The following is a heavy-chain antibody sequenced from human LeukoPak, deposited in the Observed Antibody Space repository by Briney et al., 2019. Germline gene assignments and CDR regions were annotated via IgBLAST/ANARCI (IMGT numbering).Heavy chain of an antibody. Sequence: SGGSLRLSCAASGFTFSEFDMHCVRQAPGKGVGGVAFIQYSGSKKYYVDSVEGRFTSSRDNSKNTLYVQMNSLRTEDTAVYYCAKGGRHGHSSYERGYFDFWGQGTLVTVSS. CDR3: AKGGRHGHSSYERGYFDF. D-gene: IGHD2-15*01. CDR1: GFTFSEFD. V-gene: IGHV3-30*02. J-gene: IGHJ4*02. CDR2: IQYSGSKK.